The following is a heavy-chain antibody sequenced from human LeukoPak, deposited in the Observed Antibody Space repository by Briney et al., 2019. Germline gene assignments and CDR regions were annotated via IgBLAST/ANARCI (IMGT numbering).Heavy chain of an antibody. D-gene: IGHD6-13*01. CDR3: ARGGAAAGFDY. V-gene: IGHV6-1*01. CDR2: TYYRSKWYN. CDR1: GDSVSSNSAV. Sequence: SLTLSLTCAISGDSVSSNSAVWNWIRQSPSRGLEWLGRTYYRSKWYNDYAVSVKSRIIINPDTSKNQFSLQLNSVTPEDTAVYYCARGGAAAGFDYWGQGTLVTVSS. J-gene: IGHJ4*02.